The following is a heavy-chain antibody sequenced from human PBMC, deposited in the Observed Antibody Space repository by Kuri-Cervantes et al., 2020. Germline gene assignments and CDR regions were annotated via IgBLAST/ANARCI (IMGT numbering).Heavy chain of an antibody. CDR3: ARRYSSSSGGKFYYYYYMDV. V-gene: IGHV4-38-2*01. J-gene: IGHJ6*03. CDR2: IYHSGST. Sequence: SQTLSLTCAVSGYSISSGYYWGWIRQPPGKGLEWIGSIYHSGSTNYNPSLKSRVTIPVDTSKNQFSLKLSSVTAADTAVYYCARRYSSSSGGKFYYYYYMDVWGKGPRSPAP. CDR1: GYSISSGYY. D-gene: IGHD6-6*01.